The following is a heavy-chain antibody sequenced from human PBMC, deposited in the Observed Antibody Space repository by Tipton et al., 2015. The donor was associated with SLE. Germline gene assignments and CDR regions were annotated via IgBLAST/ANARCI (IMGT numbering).Heavy chain of an antibody. D-gene: IGHD6-19*01. CDR3: AGYTSGWYNGPDY. J-gene: IGHJ4*02. Sequence: TLSLTCTVSGGSISSSSYYWGWIRQPPGKGLEWIGSIYYSGSTYYNPSLKSRLTIYVDTSKNQFSLKLRSVTAADTAVYYCAGYTSGWYNGPDYWGQGTLVTVSS. CDR2: IYYSGST. CDR1: GGSISSSSYY. V-gene: IGHV4-39*01.